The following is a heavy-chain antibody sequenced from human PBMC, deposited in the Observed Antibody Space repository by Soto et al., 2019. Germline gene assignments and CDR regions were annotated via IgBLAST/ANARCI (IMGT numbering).Heavy chain of an antibody. D-gene: IGHD3-22*01. Sequence: QLQLQESGPGLVKPSETLSLACTVSGGSISSTNHYWGWIRQPPGKGLEWVGDIYYSGLTRYNPSLKSRVTMSVDTSENQFSLKLSSVTAADTAIYYCARHGYYYDSTGYYYFVWGQGTLVTVSS. CDR3: ARHGYYYDSTGYYYFV. J-gene: IGHJ4*02. CDR1: GGSISSTNHY. V-gene: IGHV4-39*01. CDR2: IYYSGLT.